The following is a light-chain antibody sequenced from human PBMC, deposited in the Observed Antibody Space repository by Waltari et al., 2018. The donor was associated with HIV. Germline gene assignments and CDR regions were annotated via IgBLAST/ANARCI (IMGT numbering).Light chain of an antibody. Sequence: EIVLTQSPGTLSLSPGERATLSCRARQSVINNYLAWYQQSPGQAPRLLIYGASNRATGIPDRFSGSGLGTDFTLSISRLEPEDFAVYYCQQYVASPWTFGQGTKVEVK. CDR2: GAS. J-gene: IGKJ1*01. CDR3: QQYVASPWT. V-gene: IGKV3-20*01. CDR1: QSVINNY.